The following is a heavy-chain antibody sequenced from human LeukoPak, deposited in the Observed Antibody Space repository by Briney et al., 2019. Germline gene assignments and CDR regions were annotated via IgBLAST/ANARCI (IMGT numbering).Heavy chain of an antibody. J-gene: IGHJ4*02. CDR1: GGSFSGYY. V-gene: IGHV4-34*01. Sequence: SETLSLTCAVYGGSFSGYYWSWIRQPPGKGLEWIGEINHSGSTNYNPSLKSRVTISVDTSKNQFSLKLSSVTAADTAVYYCARARVGSVLPGYWGQGTLVTVSS. CDR2: INHSGST. CDR3: ARARVGSVLPGY. D-gene: IGHD2-15*01.